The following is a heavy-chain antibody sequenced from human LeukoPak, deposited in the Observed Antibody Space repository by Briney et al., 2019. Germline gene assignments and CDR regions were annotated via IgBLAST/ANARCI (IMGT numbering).Heavy chain of an antibody. J-gene: IGHJ3*02. V-gene: IGHV3-48*03. Sequence: PGGSLRLSCAASGFTFSSYEMNWVRQAPGKGLEWVSYISSSGSTIYYADSVKGRFTIPRDNAKNSLYLQMNSLRAEDTAVYYCARDQGRFKDCGGDCYAAFDIWGQGTMVTVSS. CDR2: ISSSGSTI. CDR3: ARDQGRFKDCGGDCYAAFDI. CDR1: GFTFSSYE. D-gene: IGHD2-21*02.